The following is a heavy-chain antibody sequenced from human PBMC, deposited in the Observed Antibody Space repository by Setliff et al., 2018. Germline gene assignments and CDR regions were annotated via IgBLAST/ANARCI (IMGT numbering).Heavy chain of an antibody. CDR2: ISAYNGNT. J-gene: IGHJ4*02. Sequence: ASVKVSCKDSGYTFSTYGISWVRQAPGQGLEWMGWISAYNGNTKYSQKFQGRVTITRDASASTAYMELSSLRSEDTAVYYCARRVRIAVLNLYYFEYWGQGTLVTVSS. CDR1: GYTFSTYG. D-gene: IGHD6-19*01. V-gene: IGHV1-18*01. CDR3: ARRVRIAVLNLYYFEY.